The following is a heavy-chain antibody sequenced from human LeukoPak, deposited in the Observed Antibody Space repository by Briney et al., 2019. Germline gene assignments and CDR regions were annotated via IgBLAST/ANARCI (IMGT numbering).Heavy chain of an antibody. V-gene: IGHV3-23*01. CDR3: AKAPKDNGGFFDY. J-gene: IGHJ4*02. Sequence: RPGGSLRLSCAASGFTFSTYSMSWVRQAPGKGLEWVSAITGSGGNTYYTDSVKGRFAISRDNSKNTLYLQMNSLRADDTAVYYCAKAPKDNGGFFDYWGQGTLVTVSS. CDR2: ITGSGGNT. CDR1: GFTFSTYS. D-gene: IGHD4-23*01.